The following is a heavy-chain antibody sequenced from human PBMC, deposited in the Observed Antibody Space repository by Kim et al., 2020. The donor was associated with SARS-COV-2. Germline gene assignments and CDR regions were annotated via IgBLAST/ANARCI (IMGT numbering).Heavy chain of an antibody. J-gene: IGHJ4*02. V-gene: IGHV3-7*01. Sequence: GSAKNYVDSVKGRFTISSDNAKNSLYLQMTSLRVEDTALYYCARGGRADSWGQGTLVTVSS. CDR3: ARGGRADS. CDR2: GSAK. D-gene: IGHD3-16*01.